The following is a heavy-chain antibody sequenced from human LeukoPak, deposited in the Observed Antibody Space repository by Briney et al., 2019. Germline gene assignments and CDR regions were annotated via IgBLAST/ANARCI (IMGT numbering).Heavy chain of an antibody. CDR3: ARDGYGGNSFPLDY. J-gene: IGHJ4*02. D-gene: IGHD4-23*01. CDR2: MSYDGSNK. V-gene: IGHV3-30*01. CDR1: GFTFSSYA. Sequence: GGSLRLSCAASGFTFSSYAMHWVRQAPGKGLEWVAVMSYDGSNKYYADSVKGRFTISRDNSKNTLYLQMNSLRAEDTAVYYCARDGYGGNSFPLDYWGQGTLVTVSS.